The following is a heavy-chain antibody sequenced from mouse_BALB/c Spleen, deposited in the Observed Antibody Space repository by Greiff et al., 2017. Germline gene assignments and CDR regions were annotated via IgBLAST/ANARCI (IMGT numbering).Heavy chain of an antibody. Sequence: EVKVVESGGGLVQPGGSMKLSCVASGFTFSNYWMNWVRQSPEKGLEWVAEIRLKSNNYATHYAESVKGRFTISRDDSKSSVYLQMNNLRAEDTGIYYCTRQKYGSLYYYAMDYWGQGTSVTVSS. D-gene: IGHD2-10*02. CDR2: IRLKSNNYAT. CDR1: GFTFSNYW. V-gene: IGHV6-6*02. CDR3: TRQKYGSLYYYAMDY. J-gene: IGHJ4*01.